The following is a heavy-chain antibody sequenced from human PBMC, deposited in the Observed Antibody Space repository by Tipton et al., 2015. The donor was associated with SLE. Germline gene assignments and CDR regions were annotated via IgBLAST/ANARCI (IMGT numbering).Heavy chain of an antibody. V-gene: IGHV3-48*01. CDR3: AREIVGACFDY. CDR2: ISSSSSTI. Sequence: SLRLSCAASGFTFSSYAMHWVCQAPGKGLEWVSYISSSSSTIYYADSVKGRFTISRDNAKNSLYLQMNSLRAEDTAVYYCAREIVGACFDYWGQGTLVTVSS. J-gene: IGHJ4*02. D-gene: IGHD1-26*01. CDR1: GFTFSSYA.